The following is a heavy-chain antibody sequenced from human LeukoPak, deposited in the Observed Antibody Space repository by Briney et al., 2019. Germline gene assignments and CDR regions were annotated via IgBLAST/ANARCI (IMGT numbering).Heavy chain of an antibody. V-gene: IGHV1-46*01. CDR2: INPSGGST. CDR1: GYTFTSYY. D-gene: IGHD2-2*01. CDR3: ARGGGLIVVVPAATAFDP. Sequence: EASVKVSCKASGYTFTSYYMHWVRQAPGQGLEWMGIINPSGGSTSYAQKFQGRVTMTRDTSTGTVYMELSSLRSEDTAVYYCARGGGLIVVVPAATAFDPWGQGTLVTVSS. J-gene: IGHJ5*02.